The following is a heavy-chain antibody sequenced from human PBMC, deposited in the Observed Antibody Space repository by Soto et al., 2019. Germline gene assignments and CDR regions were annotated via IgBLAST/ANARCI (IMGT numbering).Heavy chain of an antibody. CDR2: ITYDGSNK. D-gene: IGHD1-7*01. CDR1: GFNFDNYG. V-gene: IGHV3-30*18. CDR3: AKDRVGGTFYTPLGF. J-gene: IGHJ4*02. Sequence: GGSLRLSCQASGFNFDNYGMHWVRQAPGKGLEWVAVITYDGSNKYYADSVKGRFTISRGNSKNTLSLHLNTLKPEDTAVYHCAKDRVGGTFYTPLGFWGQGTLVTVS.